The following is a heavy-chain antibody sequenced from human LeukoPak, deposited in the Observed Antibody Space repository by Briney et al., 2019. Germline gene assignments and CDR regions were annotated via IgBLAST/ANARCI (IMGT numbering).Heavy chain of an antibody. CDR2: ISGSGGST. D-gene: IGHD3-9*01. CDR1: GFTFSTYG. J-gene: IGHJ4*02. CDR3: AKDSSDLLDILTAGYFDY. Sequence: GGSLRLSCAASGFTFSTYGMSWVRLAPGKGLEWVSAISGSGGSTYYADSVKGRFTISRDNSKNTLYLQMNSLGAEDTAVYYCAKDSSDLLDILTAGYFDYWGQGTLVTVSS. V-gene: IGHV3-23*01.